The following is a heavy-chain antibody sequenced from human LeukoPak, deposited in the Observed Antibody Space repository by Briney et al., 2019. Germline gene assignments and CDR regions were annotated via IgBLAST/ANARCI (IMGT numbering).Heavy chain of an antibody. D-gene: IGHD4-17*01. CDR3: ARDNWGDYANDY. J-gene: IGHJ4*02. CDR1: GYTFTSYD. Sequence: ASVKVSCKASGYTFTSYDINWVRQATGQGLEWMGWMNPNSGNTGYAQKFQGRVTMTRNTSISTAYMELSSLRSEDTAVYYCARDNWGDYANDYWGQGTLVTVSS. CDR2: MNPNSGNT. V-gene: IGHV1-8*01.